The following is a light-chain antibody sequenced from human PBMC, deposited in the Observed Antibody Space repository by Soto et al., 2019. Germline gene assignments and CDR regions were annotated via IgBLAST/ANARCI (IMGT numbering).Light chain of an antibody. V-gene: IGLV2-23*02. Sequence: QSVLTQPASVSGSPGQSITISCTGTSSDVGSYNLVSWYQQHPGKGPKLMIYEVSKRPSGVSNRFSGSKSGNTASLTISGLQAEDEADYYCCSYAGSSTPYVFGTGTKVTVL. J-gene: IGLJ1*01. CDR2: EVS. CDR3: CSYAGSSTPYV. CDR1: SSDVGSYNL.